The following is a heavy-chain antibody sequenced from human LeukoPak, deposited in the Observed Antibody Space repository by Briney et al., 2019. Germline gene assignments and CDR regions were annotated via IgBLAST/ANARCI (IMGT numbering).Heavy chain of an antibody. Sequence: GGSLRLSCAASGFTFSSYSMNWVRQAPGKGLEWVPYISSSSSTIYYADSVKGRFTISRDNAKNSLYLQMNSLRDEDTAVYYCARVGYCSSTSCYGVFDYWGQGTLVTVSS. CDR1: GFTFSSYS. CDR2: ISSSSSTI. J-gene: IGHJ4*02. D-gene: IGHD2-2*01. CDR3: ARVGYCSSTSCYGVFDY. V-gene: IGHV3-48*02.